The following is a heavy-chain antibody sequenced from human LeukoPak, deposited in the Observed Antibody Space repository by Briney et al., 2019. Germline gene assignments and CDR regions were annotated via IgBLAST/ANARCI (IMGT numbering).Heavy chain of an antibody. D-gene: IGHD1-26*01. CDR2: VNPNSGDT. CDR3: ARGRRILVGDTNAGDFFDY. CDR1: GYIFTYYY. Sequence: ASVKVSCKASGYIFTYYYILWVRQAPGQGLEWMGWVNPNSGDTYYAQKFQGRVTMTRDTSIRTAYIELSRLRSDDTALYYCARGRRILVGDTNAGDFFDYWGQGTLVTVSS. V-gene: IGHV1-2*02. J-gene: IGHJ4*02.